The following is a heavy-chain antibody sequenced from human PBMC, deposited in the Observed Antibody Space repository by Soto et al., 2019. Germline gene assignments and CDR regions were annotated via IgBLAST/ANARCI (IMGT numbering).Heavy chain of an antibody. D-gene: IGHD6-6*01. J-gene: IGHJ4*02. CDR2: IIPIFGTA. CDR3: ASDSSSSGRRKSEIDY. CDR1: GGTFSSYA. V-gene: IGHV1-69*05. Sequence: QVQLVQSGAEVKKPGSSVKVSCKASGGTFSSYAISWVRQAPGQGLEWMGGIIPIFGTANYAQKFQGRVTITXXEXTXXAYMELSSLRSEDTAVYYCASDSSSSGRRKSEIDYWGQGTLVTVSS.